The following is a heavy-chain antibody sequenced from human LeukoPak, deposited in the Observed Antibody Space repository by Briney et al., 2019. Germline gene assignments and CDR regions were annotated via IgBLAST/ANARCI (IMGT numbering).Heavy chain of an antibody. D-gene: IGHD5-12*01. CDR1: GYSFTSYW. V-gene: IGHV5-51*01. CDR2: IYPGDSDT. CDR3: ARQYLSGYDIIDY. Sequence: PGEPLKISCKGSGYSFTSYWIVWVRQMPGKGLEWMGIIYPGDSDTRYSPSFQGQVTISADKSISTAYLQWSTLKASDTAMYYCARQYLSGYDIIDYWGQGTLVTVSS. J-gene: IGHJ4*02.